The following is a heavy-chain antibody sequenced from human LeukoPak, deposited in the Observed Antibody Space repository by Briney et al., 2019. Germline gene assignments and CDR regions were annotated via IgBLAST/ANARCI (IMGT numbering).Heavy chain of an antibody. J-gene: IGHJ6*04. CDR1: GFTFSSYE. Sequence: GGSLRLSCAASGFTFSSYEMNWVRQAPGRGLEWVSYISSSGSTIYYADSVKGRFTISRDNAKNSLYLQVNSLRAEDTAVYYCAELGITMIGGVWGKGTTVTVSS. D-gene: IGHD3-10*02. V-gene: IGHV3-48*03. CDR2: ISSSGSTI. CDR3: AELGITMIGGV.